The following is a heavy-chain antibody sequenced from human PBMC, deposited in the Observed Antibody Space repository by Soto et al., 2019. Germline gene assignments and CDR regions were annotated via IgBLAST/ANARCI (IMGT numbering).Heavy chain of an antibody. Sequence: QVQLVQSGAEMKKPGSSVKVSCQSSGGTFNTYAMNWVRQAPGQGPEWMGDISPMFGEANYAPKFQGRVTITADESTGKSYMQLSSLTSEDTALYFCAREVQVHTPAFVYWGQGTLVTVSS. CDR2: ISPMFGEA. CDR1: GGTFNTYA. D-gene: IGHD3-10*01. CDR3: AREVQVHTPAFVY. J-gene: IGHJ4*02. V-gene: IGHV1-69*19.